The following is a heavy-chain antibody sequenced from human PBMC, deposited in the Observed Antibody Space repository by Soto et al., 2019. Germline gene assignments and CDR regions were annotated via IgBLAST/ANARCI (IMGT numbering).Heavy chain of an antibody. CDR2: ISGSGGST. CDR3: AKGKISTTTYTSFDS. CDR1: GFTFSSYA. J-gene: IGHJ5*01. D-gene: IGHD1-26*01. Sequence: TGGSLRLSCAASGFTFSSYAMSWVRQAPGKGLEWVSAISGSGGSTYYADSVKGRFTISRDNSKNTLYLQMNSLRAEDTAVYYCAKGKISTTTYTSFDSWGQGTLVTVAS. V-gene: IGHV3-23*01.